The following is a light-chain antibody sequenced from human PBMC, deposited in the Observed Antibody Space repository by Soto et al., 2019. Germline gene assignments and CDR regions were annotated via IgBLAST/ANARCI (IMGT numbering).Light chain of an antibody. CDR2: RNN. CDR3: AAWDDSLSGWV. J-gene: IGLJ3*02. Sequence: QSVLTQPPSASGTPGQRVTISCSGSSSNIGSNYVYWYQHLPGTAPKLLIDRNNQRPSGVPDRFSGSKSGTSASLAISGLRSEDEADYYCAAWDDSLSGWVFGGGTKLTVL. V-gene: IGLV1-47*01. CDR1: SSNIGSNY.